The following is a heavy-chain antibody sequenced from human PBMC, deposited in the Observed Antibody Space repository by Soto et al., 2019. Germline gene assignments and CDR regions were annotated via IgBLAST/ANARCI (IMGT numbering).Heavy chain of an antibody. Sequence: QVHLVQSGAEVKKPGASVKVSCKASGYTLTGYYVHWVRQAPGPGIEWMGWINPKSGGTKYAQKCQGWVTMPVDTAISGACMELSRLISDATAVYYCARGAYYECSGYSDYWGQGTLVTVSS. CDR3: ARGAYYECSGYSDY. CDR2: INPKSGGT. J-gene: IGHJ4*02. V-gene: IGHV1-2*04. D-gene: IGHD3-22*01. CDR1: GYTLTGYY.